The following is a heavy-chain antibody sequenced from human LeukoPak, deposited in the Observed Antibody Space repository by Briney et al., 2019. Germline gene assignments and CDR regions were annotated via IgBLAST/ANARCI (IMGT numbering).Heavy chain of an antibody. CDR2: ISHDGRIK. D-gene: IGHD3-22*01. Sequence: GGSLRLSCATSGFSFNACPMHWVRQAPGKGLEWLTLISHDGRIKFYADSVKGRFTISRDNSKNTLYLQMNSLRAEDTAVYYCAKGITMIVVVIEIYFDYWGQGTLVTVSS. CDR1: GFSFNACP. CDR3: AKGITMIVVVIEIYFDY. J-gene: IGHJ4*02. V-gene: IGHV3-30*04.